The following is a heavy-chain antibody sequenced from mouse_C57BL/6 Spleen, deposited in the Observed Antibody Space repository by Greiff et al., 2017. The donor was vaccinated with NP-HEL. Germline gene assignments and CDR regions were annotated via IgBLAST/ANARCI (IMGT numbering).Heavy chain of an antibody. V-gene: IGHV1-80*01. CDR1: GYAFSSYW. D-gene: IGHD3-1*01. Sequence: VKLMESGAELVKPGASVKISCKASGYAFSSYWMNWVKQRPGKGLEWIGQIYPGDGDTNYNGKFKGKATLTADKSSSTAYMQLSSLTSEDSAVYFCARGGSGLYYFDYWGQGTTLTVSS. CDR3: ARGGSGLYYFDY. J-gene: IGHJ2*01. CDR2: IYPGDGDT.